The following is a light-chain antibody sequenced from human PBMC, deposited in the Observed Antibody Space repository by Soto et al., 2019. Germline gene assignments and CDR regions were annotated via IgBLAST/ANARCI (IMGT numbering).Light chain of an antibody. J-gene: IGLJ1*01. CDR3: AAWDDSLSGPVV. CDR1: SSNIGSNY. Sequence: QSVLTQPPSASGTPGQRVTISCSGSSSNIGSNYVYWYQQLPGTAPKLLIYSNNQRPSGVPDRFSGSKSGTSASLAISGLRSEDEADYYCAAWDDSLSGPVVFGTGTKLTVL. V-gene: IGLV1-47*02. CDR2: SNN.